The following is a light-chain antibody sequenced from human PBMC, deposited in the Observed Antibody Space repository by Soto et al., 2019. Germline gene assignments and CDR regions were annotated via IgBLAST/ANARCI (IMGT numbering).Light chain of an antibody. V-gene: IGLV1-51*01. CDR1: RSNIGNNY. CDR3: GTWDTSLSAVV. Sequence: QSVLTQPPSVSAAPGQTVTISCSGSRSNIGNNYVSWYQHLPGTAPKLLIYDNNKRPSGIPDRFSGSKSGTSATLAITGLQTGDEADYYCGTWDTSLSAVVFGGGTKLTVL. J-gene: IGLJ2*01. CDR2: DNN.